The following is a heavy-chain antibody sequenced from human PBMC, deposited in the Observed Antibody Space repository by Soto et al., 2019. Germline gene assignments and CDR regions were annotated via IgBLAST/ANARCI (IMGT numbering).Heavy chain of an antibody. CDR1: GFTVSSYY. D-gene: IGHD3-3*01. CDR2: IYSGGST. Sequence: PGGSLRLSCAASGFTVSSYYMSWVRQAPGKGLEWVSVIYSGGSTSCADSVKARITTSRDNSKKTLYHQMNSRRAYDTSVYYCSFRISIFGVGTTDMDVWGQGTRVTVSS. CDR3: SFRISIFGVGTTDMDV. J-gene: IGHJ6*02. V-gene: IGHV3-53*01.